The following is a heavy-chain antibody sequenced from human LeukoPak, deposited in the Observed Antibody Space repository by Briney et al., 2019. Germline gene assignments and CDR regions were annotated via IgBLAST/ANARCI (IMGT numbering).Heavy chain of an antibody. CDR2: IYYSGST. V-gene: IGHV4-30-4*01. Sequence: PSQTLSLTCTVSGGSISSGDYYWSWIRQPPGKGLEWIGYIYYSGSTYYNPSLKSRVTISVDTSKNQFSLKLSSVTAADTAVYYCARVTPVSTNFDYWGQGTLVTASS. J-gene: IGHJ4*02. CDR1: GGSISSGDYY. CDR3: ARVTPVSTNFDY. D-gene: IGHD2-15*01.